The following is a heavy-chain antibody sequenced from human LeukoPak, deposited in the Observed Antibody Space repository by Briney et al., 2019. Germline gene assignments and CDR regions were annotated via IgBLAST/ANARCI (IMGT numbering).Heavy chain of an antibody. CDR2: IYTGGYT. CDR1: GRAIETYY. V-gene: IGHV4-4*07. Sequence: PSETLSLTCTVSGRAIETYYWNWIRQPAGKGLKSIGGIYTGGYTDYNPSLNSRVTMSLDTSKNLFSLKLNSVTAADTAAYYCASHPRHASGTYYNAHFDYWGQGILVTVSS. D-gene: IGHD3-10*01. CDR3: ASHPRHASGTYYNAHFDY. J-gene: IGHJ4*02.